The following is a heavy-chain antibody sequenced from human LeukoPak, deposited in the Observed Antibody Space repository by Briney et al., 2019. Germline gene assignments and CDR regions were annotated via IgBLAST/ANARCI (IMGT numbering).Heavy chain of an antibody. Sequence: TGGSLRLSCAASGFTFSSYGMHWVRQAPGKGLEWVAFIRYDGSNKYYADSVKGRFTISRDNSKNTLYLQMNSLRAEDTAVYYCAKSPGYCSSTSCYRKDNFDYGGQGTLVTVSS. J-gene: IGHJ4*02. CDR2: IRYDGSNK. CDR3: AKSPGYCSSTSCYRKDNFDY. V-gene: IGHV3-30*02. CDR1: GFTFSSYG. D-gene: IGHD2-2*02.